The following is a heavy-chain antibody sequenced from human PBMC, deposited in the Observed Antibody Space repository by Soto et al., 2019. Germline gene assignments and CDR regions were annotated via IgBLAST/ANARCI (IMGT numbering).Heavy chain of an antibody. V-gene: IGHV3-7*04. D-gene: IGHD3-10*01. J-gene: IGHJ6*02. CDR2: IKQDGSET. CDR3: ARDPPYGSGTSQNYCMDV. CDR1: GFTFNTYW. Sequence: EVQLVESGGGLVQPGGSLRLSCAASGFTFNTYWMTWVRQAPGKGLEWVANIKQDGSETYYVDSVKGRFTISRDNAKNSLYLQMNSLRAEDTAVYYWARDPPYGSGTSQNYCMDVWGQGTTVTVSS.